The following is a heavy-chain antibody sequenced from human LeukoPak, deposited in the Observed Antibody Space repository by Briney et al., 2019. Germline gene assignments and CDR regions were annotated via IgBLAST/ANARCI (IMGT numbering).Heavy chain of an antibody. V-gene: IGHV4-4*09. D-gene: IGHD3-3*01. Sequence: PSETLSLTCAVSGVSISPYYWAWIRQPPGKGLEWIGYNHTSGSNNQYPSLKSRVTISVDKSKNHFSLRLTSVTAADTAVYYCARLSAAVHLGAFDLWGQGTMVTVSS. CDR2: NHTSGSN. J-gene: IGHJ3*01. CDR1: GVSISPYY. CDR3: ARLSAAVHLGAFDL.